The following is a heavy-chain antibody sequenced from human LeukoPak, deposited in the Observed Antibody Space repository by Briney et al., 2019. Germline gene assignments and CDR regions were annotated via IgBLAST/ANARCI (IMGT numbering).Heavy chain of an antibody. CDR3: AQGYSSGWYPY. Sequence: GGSLRLSCAVSGFSVSSFGMSWVRQAPGKGLEWISAISVDGETPYYADSVKGRFIISRGNSKNTLYLQLSSLRAEDTAIYYCAQGYSSGWYPYWGQGSLVSVSS. V-gene: IGHV3-23*01. D-gene: IGHD6-19*01. J-gene: IGHJ4*02. CDR1: GFSVSSFG. CDR2: ISVDGETP.